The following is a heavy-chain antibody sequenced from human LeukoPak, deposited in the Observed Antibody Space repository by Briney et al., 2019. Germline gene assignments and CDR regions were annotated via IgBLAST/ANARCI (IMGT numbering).Heavy chain of an antibody. CDR3: AKDRGSSGWYSGY. V-gene: IGHV3-30*18. J-gene: IGHJ4*02. CDR2: ISYDGSNK. Sequence: GGSLRLSWAASGFTFSSYGMHWVRQAPGKRLEWVAVISYDGSNKYYADSVKGRFTISRDNSKNTLYLQMNSLRAEDTAVYYCAKDRGSSGWYSGYWGQGTLVTVSS. D-gene: IGHD6-19*01. CDR1: GFTFSSYG.